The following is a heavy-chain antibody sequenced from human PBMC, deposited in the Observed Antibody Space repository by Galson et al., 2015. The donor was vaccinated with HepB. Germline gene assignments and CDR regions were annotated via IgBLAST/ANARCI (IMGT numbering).Heavy chain of an antibody. V-gene: IGHV1-2*04. Sequence: SVKVSCKASGYTFTGYYMHWVRQAPGQGLEWMGWINPNSGGTNYAQKFQGWVTMTRDTSISTAYMELSRLISDDTAVYYCARASYPYFPYSSGLGVFDYWGQGTLFTVSS. J-gene: IGHJ4*02. D-gene: IGHD6-19*01. CDR2: INPNSGGT. CDR1: GYTFTGYY. CDR3: ARASYPYFPYSSGLGVFDY.